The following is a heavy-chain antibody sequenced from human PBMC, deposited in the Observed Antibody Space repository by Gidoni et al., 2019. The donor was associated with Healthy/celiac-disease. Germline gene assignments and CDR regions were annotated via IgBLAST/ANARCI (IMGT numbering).Heavy chain of an antibody. CDR3: ASGTVTTDYYYGMDV. CDR1: GFTFSSYS. CDR2: ISSSSSYI. Sequence: EVQLVESGGGLVKPGGSLRLSCAASGFTFSSYSMNWVRQAPGKGLEWVSSISSSSSYIYYADSVKGRFTISRDNAKNSLYLQMNSLRAEDTAVYYCASGTVTTDYYYGMDVWGQGTTVTVSS. D-gene: IGHD4-17*01. J-gene: IGHJ6*02. V-gene: IGHV3-21*01.